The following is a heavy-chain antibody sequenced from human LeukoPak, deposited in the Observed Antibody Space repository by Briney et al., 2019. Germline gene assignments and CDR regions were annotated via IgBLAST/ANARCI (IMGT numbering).Heavy chain of an antibody. Sequence: SETLSLTCTVSGXSISSNYWSWLRQPPGKGLEWIGYIYYPGSTNYNPSLKSRVTISLDTSNKQFSLKLSSVTAADTAVYYCSRVRRDGYNPLDYWGQGTLVTVSS. V-gene: IGHV4-59*08. CDR2: IYYPGST. D-gene: IGHD5-24*01. CDR3: SRVRRDGYNPLDY. CDR1: GXSISSNY. J-gene: IGHJ4*02.